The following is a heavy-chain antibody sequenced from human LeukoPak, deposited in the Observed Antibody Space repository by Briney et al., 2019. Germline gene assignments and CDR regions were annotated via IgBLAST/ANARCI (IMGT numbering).Heavy chain of an antibody. Sequence: PGGSLRLSCEASGFTFSSYAMHWVRQAPGKGLEWVAVVSYDGSNKYYADSVKGRFTISRDNSKNTLYLQMNSLRAEDTAVYYCARDGYSSGWPIDYWGQGTLVTVSS. CDR2: VSYDGSNK. D-gene: IGHD6-19*01. CDR3: ARDGYSSGWPIDY. J-gene: IGHJ4*02. CDR1: GFTFSSYA. V-gene: IGHV3-30-3*01.